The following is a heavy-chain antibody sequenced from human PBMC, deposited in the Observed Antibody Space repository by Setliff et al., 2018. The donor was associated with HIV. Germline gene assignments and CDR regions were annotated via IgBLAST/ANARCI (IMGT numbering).Heavy chain of an antibody. J-gene: IGHJ4*02. Sequence: PGGSMRLSCAASGFTFSSYWMTWVRPAPGKGLEWVSTFADSAVITLYADSVKGRFTMSRDNSKNPLYLHMTGLRADDTAIYYCAKDLGTYSSGRALDSWGQGALVTVSS. CDR2: FADSAVIT. V-gene: IGHV3-23*01. CDR1: GFTFSSYW. CDR3: AKDLGTYSSGRALDS. D-gene: IGHD6-19*01.